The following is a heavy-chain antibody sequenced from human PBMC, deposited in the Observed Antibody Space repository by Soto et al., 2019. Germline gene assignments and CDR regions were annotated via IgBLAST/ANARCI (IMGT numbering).Heavy chain of an antibody. CDR1: GFPFSSYW. CDR3: ERGDVDRYDGNVYLGRH. J-gene: IGHJ4*02. D-gene: IGHD3-22*01. Sequence: EVQLVESGGGLVQPGESLTLSCAASGFPFSSYWMHWVRQAPGKGLVWVSRIKSDGSVTYYADSVQDRLTISRDNARNTLYLQMNRRRVEETAVYFCERGDVDRYDGNVYLGRHWGQGTLVTVSS. V-gene: IGHV3-74*01. CDR2: IKSDGSVT.